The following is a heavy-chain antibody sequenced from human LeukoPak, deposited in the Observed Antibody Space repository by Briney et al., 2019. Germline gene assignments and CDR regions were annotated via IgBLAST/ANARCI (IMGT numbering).Heavy chain of an antibody. V-gene: IGHV3-30-3*01. Sequence: GGSLRLSCAASGFTFSSYAMHWVRQAPGKGLEWVAVISYDGSNKYYADSVKGRFTISRDNSKNTLYLQMNSLRAEDTAVYYCARDHCGGDCYPDYWGQGTLVTVSS. CDR3: ARDHCGGDCYPDY. CDR2: ISYDGSNK. D-gene: IGHD2-21*02. J-gene: IGHJ4*02. CDR1: GFTFSSYA.